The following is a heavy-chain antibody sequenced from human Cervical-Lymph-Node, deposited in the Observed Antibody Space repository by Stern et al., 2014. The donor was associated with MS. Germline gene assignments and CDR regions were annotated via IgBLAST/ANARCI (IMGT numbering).Heavy chain of an antibody. D-gene: IGHD3-22*01. Sequence: VHLVESGGGVVQPGRSLRLSCAASGFTFSSYAMHWVRQAPGKGLEWVAVISYDGSNKYYADSVKGRFTISRDKSKNTLYLQMNSLIAEDTAVYYCASLSYYYDSSGYSDAFDIWGQGTMVTGSS. CDR2: ISYDGSNK. V-gene: IGHV3-30-3*01. CDR1: GFTFSSYA. CDR3: ASLSYYYDSSGYSDAFDI. J-gene: IGHJ3*02.